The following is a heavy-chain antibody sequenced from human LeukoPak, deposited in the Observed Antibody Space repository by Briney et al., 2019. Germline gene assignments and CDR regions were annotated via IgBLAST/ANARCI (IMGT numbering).Heavy chain of an antibody. Sequence: GGSLRLSCAASGFTVGSNYMSWVRQAPGKGLEWVSLIYSGGTTYYADSVRGRFTISRDNSKNTLYLQMNSLRAEDTAVYYCAAYDFWSGYSAGIDYWGQGTLVTVSS. V-gene: IGHV3-53*01. J-gene: IGHJ4*02. CDR3: AAYDFWSGYSAGIDY. D-gene: IGHD3-3*01. CDR2: IYSGGTT. CDR1: GFTVGSNY.